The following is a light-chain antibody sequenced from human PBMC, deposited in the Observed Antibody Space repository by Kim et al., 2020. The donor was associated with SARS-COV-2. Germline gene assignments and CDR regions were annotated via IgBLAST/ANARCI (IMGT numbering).Light chain of an antibody. V-gene: IGLV3-1*01. J-gene: IGLJ2*01. CDR2: KDH. CDR3: QAWDSSPEVV. Sequence: SPGQTVSITFSRYKLGNRIDSCHQKKTGQPPVLANYKDHKRPPGIPERFSGSNYGKTASLTISGTQGLDESDYYCQAWDSSPEVVFGGGTRLTVL. CDR1: KLGNRI.